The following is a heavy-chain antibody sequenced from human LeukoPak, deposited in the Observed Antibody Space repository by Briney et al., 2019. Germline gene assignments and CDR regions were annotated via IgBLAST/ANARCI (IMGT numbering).Heavy chain of an antibody. D-gene: IGHD4-23*01. J-gene: IGHJ4*02. CDR1: GFTFSSYG. CDR3: VRDLDLGGYSSFVS. V-gene: IGHV3-33*01. Sequence: GGSLRLSCAASGFTFSSYGMHWVRQAPGKGLEWVAVIWYDGSNKKYADSVKGRFTISRDNSKNTLYLQMNTLRAEDTAVYYCVRDLDLGGYSSFVSWGQGTLVTVSS. CDR2: IWYDGSNK.